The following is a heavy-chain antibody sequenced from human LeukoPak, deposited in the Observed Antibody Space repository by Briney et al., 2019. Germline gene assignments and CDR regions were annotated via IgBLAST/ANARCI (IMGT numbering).Heavy chain of an antibody. D-gene: IGHD3-3*01. V-gene: IGHV1-2*02. CDR2: INPNSGGT. CDR1: GYTFTGYN. CDR3: ARDYQDFWSGYSSSQVSYFDY. Sequence: GASVKVSCKASGYTFTGYNMHWVRQAPGQGLAWMGWINPNSGGTNYAQKFQGRVTMTRDTSISTAYMELSRLRSDDTAVYYCARDYQDFWSGYSSSQVSYFDYWGQGTLVTVFS. J-gene: IGHJ4*01.